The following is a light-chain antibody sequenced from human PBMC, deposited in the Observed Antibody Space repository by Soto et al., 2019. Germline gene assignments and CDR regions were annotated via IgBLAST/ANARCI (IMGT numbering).Light chain of an antibody. V-gene: IGKV3-20*01. J-gene: IGKJ3*01. Sequence: EIVLTQSPGTLSLSPGERATLSCRASQSVSSYYLAWYQQKPGQAPRLLIYGASSRATGIPDRFSGSGSGTDFTLTISRLEPEDFAVYYCQQFGTSSLVTFGPGTKVDIK. CDR1: QSVSSYY. CDR2: GAS. CDR3: QQFGTSSLVT.